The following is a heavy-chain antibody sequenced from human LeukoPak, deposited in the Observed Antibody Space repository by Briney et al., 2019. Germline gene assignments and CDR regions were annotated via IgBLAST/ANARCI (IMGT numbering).Heavy chain of an antibody. CDR1: GFTFSSYD. CDR3: ARAGVGSGGYID. CDR2: INSDGSST. J-gene: IGHJ4*02. Sequence: GGSLRLSCAASGFTFSSYDMHWVRQAPGKGLVWVSRINSDGSSTSYADSVKGRFTISRDNAKNTLYLQMNSLRAEDTAVYYCARAGVGSGGYIDWGQGTLVTVSS. V-gene: IGHV3-74*01. D-gene: IGHD5-12*01.